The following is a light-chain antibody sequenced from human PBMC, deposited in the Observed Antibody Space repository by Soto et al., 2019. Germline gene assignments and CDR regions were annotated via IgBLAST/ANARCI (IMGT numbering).Light chain of an antibody. CDR3: SSYTSSSTYV. Sequence: QSVLTQPASVSGSPGQSITISCTGTSSDVGGYNYVSWYQQHPGKAPKLMIYDVSTRPSGVSDRFSGSKSGNTASLTISGLQAEDEADYYCSSYTSSSTYVFGTGTKVTGL. V-gene: IGLV2-14*01. J-gene: IGLJ1*01. CDR1: SSDVGGYNY. CDR2: DVS.